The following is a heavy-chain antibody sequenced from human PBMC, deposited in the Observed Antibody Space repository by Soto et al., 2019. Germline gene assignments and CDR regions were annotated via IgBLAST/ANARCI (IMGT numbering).Heavy chain of an antibody. J-gene: IGHJ5*01. CDR1: GFTFSSYA. CDR2: ITASGGRT. D-gene: IGHD4-17*01. Sequence: EVHLLESGGGLVQPGGSLRLSCTASGFTFSSYAMTWVRQAPGRGLEGVSGITASGGRTFYADSVKGRFTISRDNSRSTLYLKRNSLRAEDTSVYYCAKDKRDADYVRWFAFWGQGTLFTVSS. V-gene: IGHV3-23*01. CDR3: AKDKRDADYVRWFAF.